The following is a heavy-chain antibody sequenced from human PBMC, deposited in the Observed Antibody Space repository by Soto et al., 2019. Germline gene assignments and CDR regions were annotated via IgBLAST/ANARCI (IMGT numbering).Heavy chain of an antibody. CDR1: VGSIRSSNW. Sequence: AESLSLTCAVSVGSIRSSNWCSCVRQPPGKGLEWIGEIYHSGSTNYNPSLKSRVTISVDTSKSQFSLKLTSVTAADRAVYYCAREDMSGTYYFDYWGPGTQVTVS. V-gene: IGHV4-4*02. D-gene: IGHD1-26*01. J-gene: IGHJ4*02. CDR2: IYHSGST. CDR3: AREDMSGTYYFDY.